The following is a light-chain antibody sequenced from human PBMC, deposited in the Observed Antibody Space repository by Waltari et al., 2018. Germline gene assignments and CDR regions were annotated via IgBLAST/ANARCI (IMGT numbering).Light chain of an antibody. Sequence: QSALTQPASVSGSPGQSITISCTGTSSYVGGYNYVSWYQQHPGKAPKFMIYDVSKRPSGVSDRFSGSKSGNTASLTISGLQAEDEADYYCCSYATRDSYVFGTGTKVTVL. CDR3: CSYATRDSYV. CDR2: DVS. V-gene: IGLV2-14*03. CDR1: SSYVGGYNY. J-gene: IGLJ1*01.